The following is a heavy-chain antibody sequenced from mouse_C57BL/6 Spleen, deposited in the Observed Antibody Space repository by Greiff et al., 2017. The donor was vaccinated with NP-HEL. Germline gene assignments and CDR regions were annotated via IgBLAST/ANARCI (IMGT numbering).Heavy chain of an antibody. CDR2: IDPSDSYT. J-gene: IGHJ2*01. D-gene: IGHD1-1*01. Sequence: VQLQQPGAELVMPGASVKLSCKASGYTFTSYWMHWVKQRPGQGLEWIGEIDPSDSYTNYNQKFKGKSTLTVDKSSSTAYMQLSSLTSEDSAVYYCARFYYYGSSSYYFDYWGQGTTLTVSS. CDR3: ARFYYYGSSSYYFDY. V-gene: IGHV1-69*01. CDR1: GYTFTSYW.